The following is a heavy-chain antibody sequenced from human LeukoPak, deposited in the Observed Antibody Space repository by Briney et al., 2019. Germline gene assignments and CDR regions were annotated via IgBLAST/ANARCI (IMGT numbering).Heavy chain of an antibody. D-gene: IGHD3-22*01. CDR3: AGLGASGNGYLSWFDP. CDR1: GGSITSTTYY. Sequence: TPSETLSLTCTVSGGSITSTTYYWGWVRQSPGKGLEWIGSIYYSGRTYYNPSFESRVTISADTSKNQFSLKLSSVTAADTAVYYCAGLGASGNGYLSWFDPWGQGTLVTVSS. CDR2: IYYSGRT. J-gene: IGHJ5*02. V-gene: IGHV4-39*07.